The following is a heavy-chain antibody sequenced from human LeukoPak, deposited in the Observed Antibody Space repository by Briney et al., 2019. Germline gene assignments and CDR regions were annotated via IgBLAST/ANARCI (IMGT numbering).Heavy chain of an antibody. V-gene: IGHV3-30*02. D-gene: IGHD4-17*01. CDR3: ARGKATVTTPFDP. CDR2: IRYDGSNK. J-gene: IGHJ5*02. CDR1: GFTFSSYG. Sequence: PGGSLRLSCAASGFTFSSYGMHWVRQAPGKGLEWVAFIRYDGSNKYYADSVKGRFTISRDNSKNTLYLQMNSLRAEDTAVYYCARGKATVTTPFDPWGQGTLVTVSS.